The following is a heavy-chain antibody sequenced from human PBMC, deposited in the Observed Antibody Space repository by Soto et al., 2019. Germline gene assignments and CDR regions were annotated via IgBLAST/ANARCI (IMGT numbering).Heavy chain of an antibody. D-gene: IGHD3-3*01. CDR3: ARGLRITIFGVVTPDY. V-gene: IGHV4-31*03. CDR2: IYYSGST. Sequence: QVQLQESGPGLVKPSQTLSLTCTVSGGSISSGGYYWSWIRQHPGKGLEWIGYIYYSGSTYYNPSLKSRVTISVDTSKNQFSLKLSSVTAADTAVYYCARGLRITIFGVVTPDYWGQGTLVTVSS. CDR1: GGSISSGGYY. J-gene: IGHJ4*02.